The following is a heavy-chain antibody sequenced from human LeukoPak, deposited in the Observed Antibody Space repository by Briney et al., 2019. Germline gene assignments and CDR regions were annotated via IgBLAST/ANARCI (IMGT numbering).Heavy chain of an antibody. CDR2: IIPILGIA. Sequence: SEKVSCKASGGTFSSYAISWVRQAPGQGLEWMGRIIPILGIANYAQKFQGRVTITADKSTSTAYMELSSLRSEDTAVYYCARDPELAVAANYFDYWGQGTLVTVSS. J-gene: IGHJ4*02. CDR1: GGTFSSYA. V-gene: IGHV1-69*04. CDR3: ARDPELAVAANYFDY. D-gene: IGHD6-19*01.